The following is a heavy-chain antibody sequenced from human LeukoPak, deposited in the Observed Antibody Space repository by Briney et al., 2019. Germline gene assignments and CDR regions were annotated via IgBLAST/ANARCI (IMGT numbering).Heavy chain of an antibody. CDR1: GFTFSSYW. CDR3: TRDWDT. V-gene: IGHV3-7*01. J-gene: IGHJ4*02. CDR2: IKQDGSER. Sequence: GGSLRLSCAASGFTFSSYWMSWARQAPGKGLEWVAVIKQDGSERFYPDSVKGRFTISRDNAKNSLYLQLNSLRAEDTAVYYCTRDWDTWGQGTLVTVSS. D-gene: IGHD5-18*01.